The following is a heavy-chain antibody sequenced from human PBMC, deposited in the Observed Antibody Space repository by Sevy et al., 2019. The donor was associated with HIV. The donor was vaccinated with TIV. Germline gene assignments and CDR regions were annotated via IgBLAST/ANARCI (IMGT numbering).Heavy chain of an antibody. D-gene: IGHD1-26*01. J-gene: IGHJ4*02. V-gene: IGHV3-15*01. Sequence: GGSLRLSCAASGFTFSNAWMSWVRQAPGKGLEWVGRIKSKTDGGTTDYAAPVKGRFTIARDGSKNTIKLQINSLKTEDTAIYYCTKDSKKRGLSELLDYWGQGTLVTVSS. CDR3: TKDSKKRGLSELLDY. CDR1: GFTFSNAW. CDR2: IKSKTDGGTT.